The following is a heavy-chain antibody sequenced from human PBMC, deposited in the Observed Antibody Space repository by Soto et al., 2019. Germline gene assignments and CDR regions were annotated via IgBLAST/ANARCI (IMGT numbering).Heavy chain of an antibody. Sequence: GGSLRLSCAASGFTFSSYDMHWVRQATGKGLEWVSAIGTAGDTYYPGSVKGRFTISRENAKNSLYLQMNSLRAEDTAVYYCARDRSGYIFDYWGQGTLVTVSS. CDR3: ARDRSGYIFDY. V-gene: IGHV3-13*01. CDR2: IGTAGDT. J-gene: IGHJ4*02. D-gene: IGHD5-12*01. CDR1: GFTFSSYD.